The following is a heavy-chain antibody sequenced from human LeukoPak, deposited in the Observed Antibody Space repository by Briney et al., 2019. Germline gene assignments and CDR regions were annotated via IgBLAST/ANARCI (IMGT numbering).Heavy chain of an antibody. D-gene: IGHD6-13*01. V-gene: IGHV4-39*02. CDR1: GGSIRSPSHY. CDR2: IYYSGTT. Sequence: SETLSLTCSVSGGSIRSPSHYWGWIRQPPGKGLEWIGSIYYSGTTYYNPSIESRVTISVDTSMHRYSLRLSSVTAADTAVYYCARRSSRAADFDYWGQGTLVTVSS. J-gene: IGHJ4*02. CDR3: ARRSSRAADFDY.